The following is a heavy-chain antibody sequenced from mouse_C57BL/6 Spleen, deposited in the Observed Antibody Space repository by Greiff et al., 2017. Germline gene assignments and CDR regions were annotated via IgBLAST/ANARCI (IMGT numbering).Heavy chain of an antibody. V-gene: IGHV1-19*01. J-gene: IGHJ4*01. CDR1: GYTFTDYD. D-gene: IGHD1-1*01. Sequence: VQLKESGPVLVKPGASVKMSCKASGYTFTDYDMNWVKQSHGKSLEWIGVINPYNGGTSYNQKFKGKATLTVDKSSSTAYMELNSLTSEASAVYDYARGNYGAMDYWGQGTSVTVSS. CDR2: INPYNGGT. CDR3: ARGNYGAMDY.